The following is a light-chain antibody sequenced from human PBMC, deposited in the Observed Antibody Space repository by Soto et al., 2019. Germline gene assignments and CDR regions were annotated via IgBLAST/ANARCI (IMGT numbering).Light chain of an antibody. CDR3: PQPINLPLP. CDR1: QSSSVN. V-gene: IGKV3-11*01. J-gene: IGKJ1*01. Sequence: FAASLYMSVLDILKLSFRARQSSSVNLAWYHQKPAQAPRLLSYDASTRATGIPARFSGSGSGTDFTLTISSLEPEDFVGYYCPQPINLPLPFAEGTKLDIK. CDR2: DAS.